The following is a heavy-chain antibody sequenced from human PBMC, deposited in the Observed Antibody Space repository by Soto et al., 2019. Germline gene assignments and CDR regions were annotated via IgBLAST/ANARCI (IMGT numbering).Heavy chain of an antibody. V-gene: IGHV4-30-2*01. CDR3: ARGPSIMIYNY. D-gene: IGHD3-16*01. J-gene: IGHJ4*02. CDR1: RGSIISGGYS. CDR2: IYHSGST. Sequence: SETLSLTCAVSRGSIISGGYSWSWIRQPPGKGLEWIGYIYHSGSTYYNPSLKSRVTISVDRSKNQFSLKLSSVTAADTAVYYCARGPSIMIYNYWGQGTRVTVS.